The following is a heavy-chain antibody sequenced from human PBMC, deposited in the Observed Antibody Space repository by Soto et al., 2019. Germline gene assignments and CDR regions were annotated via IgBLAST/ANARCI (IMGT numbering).Heavy chain of an antibody. J-gene: IGHJ4*02. CDR3: ARVPVSDFVWGSYSYTLDY. CDR1: GYTFSDHY. Sequence: QGQLVQSGAEVKKPGASVKVSCKASGYTFSDHYIHWVRQAPGQGLEWMGWINPNSVGTHYALNFRGRVTMTRDTSIITASMELPSVTPDETAVYFCARVPVSDFVWGSYSYTLDYWGKVTLVTFSS. D-gene: IGHD3-16*02. V-gene: IGHV1-2*02. CDR2: INPNSVGT.